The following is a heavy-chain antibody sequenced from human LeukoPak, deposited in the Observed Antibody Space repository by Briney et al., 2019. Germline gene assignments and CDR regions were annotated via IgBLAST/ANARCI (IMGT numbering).Heavy chain of an antibody. V-gene: IGHV3-15*01. D-gene: IGHD3-10*01. CDR1: GFTFSNAW. Sequence: GGSLRLSCAASGFTFSNAWMSWVRQAPGKGLEWVGRIKSKTDGGTTDYAAPVKGRFTISRDDSKNTLYLQMNSLKTEDTAVYYCTTDHPEYYYGSGSYYKPFFDYWGQGTLVTGSS. CDR3: TTDHPEYYYGSGSYYKPFFDY. CDR2: IKSKTDGGTT. J-gene: IGHJ4*02.